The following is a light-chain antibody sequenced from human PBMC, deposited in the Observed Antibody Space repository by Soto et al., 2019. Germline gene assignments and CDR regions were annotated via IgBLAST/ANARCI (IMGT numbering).Light chain of an antibody. Sequence: QSVLTQPASVSGSPGQSITISCTVTSSDVGGYNYVSWYQQHPGKAPKLMIYEVSNRPSGVSNRFSGSKSGNTASLIISGLQAEDEGDYCCSSYTSSSTLVFGTGTKVTVL. J-gene: IGLJ1*01. V-gene: IGLV2-14*01. CDR1: SSDVGGYNY. CDR3: SSYTSSSTLV. CDR2: EVS.